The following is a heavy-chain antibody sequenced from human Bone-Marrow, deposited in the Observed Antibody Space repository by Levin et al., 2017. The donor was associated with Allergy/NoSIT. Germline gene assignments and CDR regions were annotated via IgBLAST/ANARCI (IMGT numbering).Heavy chain of an antibody. Sequence: GESLKISCKASGYVFSDYSINWVRQATGQGLEWMGWMHPHSGATGFAQKFQGRVTMTRDTSITTAYMDLSSLRSDDTAVYYCARETGEWLAVFDSWGQGTLVTVSS. CDR2: MHPHSGAT. J-gene: IGHJ4*02. V-gene: IGHV1-8*01. D-gene: IGHD6-19*01. CDR1: GYVFSDYS. CDR3: ARETGEWLAVFDS.